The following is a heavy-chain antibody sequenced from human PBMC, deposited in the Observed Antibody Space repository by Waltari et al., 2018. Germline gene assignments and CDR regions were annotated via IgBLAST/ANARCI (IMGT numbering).Heavy chain of an antibody. Sequence: QVQLQQWGAGLLKPSETLSLTCAVYGGSFSGYYWSWIRQPPWKGLDVRGEINHSGSTNYNPSLKSRVTISVDTSKNQFSLKLSSVTAADTAGDDCAREGGSGYEGDDYWGQGTLVTVSS. J-gene: IGHJ4*02. CDR2: INHSGST. CDR3: AREGGSGYEGDDY. CDR1: GGSFSGYY. V-gene: IGHV4-34*01. D-gene: IGHD5-12*01.